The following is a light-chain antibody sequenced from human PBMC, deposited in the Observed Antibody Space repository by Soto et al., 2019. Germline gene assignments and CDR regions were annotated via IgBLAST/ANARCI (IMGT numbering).Light chain of an antibody. Sequence: QSALTQPPSASGSPGQSVTISCTGTSSDVGGYNYVSWYQHHPGNDPKLMIFEVNKRASGVPDRFSGSKSGNTASLTVSGLQAEDEADYYCSSYAGSNTPDVFATGTKLTVL. CDR3: SSYAGSNTPDV. V-gene: IGLV2-8*01. J-gene: IGLJ1*01. CDR1: SSDVGGYNY. CDR2: EVN.